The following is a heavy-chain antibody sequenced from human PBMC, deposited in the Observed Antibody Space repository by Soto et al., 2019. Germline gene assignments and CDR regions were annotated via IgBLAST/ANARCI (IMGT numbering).Heavy chain of an antibody. D-gene: IGHD6-19*01. CDR2: IYYSGST. CDR1: GGSVSSGSYY. V-gene: IGHV4-61*01. Sequence: QVQLQESGPGLVKPSETLSLTCTVSGGSVSSGSYYWSWIRQPPGKGLEWIGYIYYSGSTNYNPSRQSRITISVDTSKNQFSLKLHSVTAADTAVYYGASYSSGWYDVSYWGQGTLVTVSS. J-gene: IGHJ4*02. CDR3: ASYSSGWYDVSY.